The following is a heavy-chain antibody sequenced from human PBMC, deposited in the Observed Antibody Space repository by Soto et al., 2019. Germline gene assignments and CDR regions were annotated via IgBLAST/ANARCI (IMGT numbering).Heavy chain of an antibody. Sequence: ASVKVSCKASGYTFTRFAMHWVRQAPGQGLEWMGWINAANGNTKYPQKFQGRVTITRDTSATTAYMELSTLRSEDTAVYYCARDDSSGFQPSFDYWGQGTLVTVSS. CDR2: INAANGNT. J-gene: IGHJ4*02. D-gene: IGHD6-19*01. V-gene: IGHV1-3*01. CDR1: GYTFTRFA. CDR3: ARDDSSGFQPSFDY.